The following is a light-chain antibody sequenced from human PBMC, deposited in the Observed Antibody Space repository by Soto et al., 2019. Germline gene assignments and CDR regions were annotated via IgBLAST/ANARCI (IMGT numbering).Light chain of an antibody. V-gene: IGLV2-14*01. Sequence: QSALTQPTSVSGSPGQSIAIPCTGNGNDIGAYDYVSWYQQHPGKAPRLLIHGVRNRPPGISSRFSGFKSGLTASLTISGLQAEDEADYYCSSFNTSRPYVFGPGTKVTVL. CDR2: GVR. J-gene: IGLJ1*01. CDR1: GNDIGAYDY. CDR3: SSFNTSRPYV.